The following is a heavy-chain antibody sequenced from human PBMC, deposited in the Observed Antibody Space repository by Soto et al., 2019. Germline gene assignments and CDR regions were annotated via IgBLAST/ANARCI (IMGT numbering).Heavy chain of an antibody. Sequence: QLQLQESGPGLVKPSETLSLTCTVSGGSISSSSYYWGWIRQPPGKGLEWIGSIYYSGSTYYNPSLKSRVTRAVDTSKNQFSLKLSSVTAADTAVYYCARRAIYCSSTSCYLYYYGMDVWGQGTTVTVSS. V-gene: IGHV4-39*01. D-gene: IGHD2-2*01. CDR1: GGSISSSSYY. CDR3: ARRAIYCSSTSCYLYYYGMDV. J-gene: IGHJ6*02. CDR2: IYYSGST.